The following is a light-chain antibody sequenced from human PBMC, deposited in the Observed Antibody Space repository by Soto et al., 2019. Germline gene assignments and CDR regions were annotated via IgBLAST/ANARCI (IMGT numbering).Light chain of an antibody. CDR1: QGVTTN. CDR3: QQYGSSGT. J-gene: IGKJ1*01. CDR2: GAS. Sequence: DIEMTQSPSTLSVSPGYTSTLSCRASQGVTTNLAWFQQKPGQAPRLLISGASSRATGIPDRFSGSGSGTDFTLTISRLEPEDFAVYYCQQYGSSGTFGQGTKVDI. V-gene: IGKV3-20*01.